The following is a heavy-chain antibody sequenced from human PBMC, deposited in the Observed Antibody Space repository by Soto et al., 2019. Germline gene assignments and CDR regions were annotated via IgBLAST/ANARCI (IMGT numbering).Heavy chain of an antibody. CDR3: ARVGITIFGVVISNYYYGMDV. Sequence: ASVKVSCKASGYTFTSYYMHWVRQAPGQGLEWMGIINPSGGSTSYAQKFQGRVTMTRDTSTSTVYMELSSLRSEDTAVYYCARVGITIFGVVISNYYYGMDVWGQGTTVTVSS. J-gene: IGHJ6*02. V-gene: IGHV1-46*01. CDR1: GYTFTSYY. CDR2: INPSGGST. D-gene: IGHD3-3*01.